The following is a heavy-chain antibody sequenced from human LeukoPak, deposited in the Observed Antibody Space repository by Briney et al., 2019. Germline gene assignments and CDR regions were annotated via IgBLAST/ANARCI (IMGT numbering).Heavy chain of an antibody. V-gene: IGHV1-2*02. CDR1: GYTFTGYY. J-gene: IGHJ4*02. CDR2: INPNSGCT. Sequence: ASVKVSCKASGYTFTGYYMHWVRQAPGQGLEWMGWINPNSGCTNYAQKFQGRVTMTRDTSISTAYMELSRLRSDDTAVYYCARDSIAAAGESFDYWGQGTLVPVSS. CDR3: ARDSIAAAGESFDY. D-gene: IGHD6-13*01.